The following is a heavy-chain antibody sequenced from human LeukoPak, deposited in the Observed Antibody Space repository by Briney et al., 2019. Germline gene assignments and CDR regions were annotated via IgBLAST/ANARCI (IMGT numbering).Heavy chain of an antibody. CDR2: IYYSGST. Sequence: SETLSLTCTVSGGSISSSSYYWGWIRQPPGKGLGWIGSIYYSGSTYYNPSLKSRVTISVDTSKNQFSLKLSSVTAADTAVYYCASQSVGGANSWGGGCYFDYWGQGTLVTVSS. CDR1: GGSISSSSYY. D-gene: IGHD1-26*01. J-gene: IGHJ4*02. CDR3: ASQSVGGANSWGGGCYFDY. V-gene: IGHV4-39*01.